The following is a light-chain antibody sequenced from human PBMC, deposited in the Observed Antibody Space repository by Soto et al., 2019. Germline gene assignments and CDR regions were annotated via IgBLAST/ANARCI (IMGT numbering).Light chain of an antibody. CDR2: DVS. CDR1: SSDVGCYNY. V-gene: IGLV2-8*01. CDR3: SSYAGSNTLV. Sequence: QSALTQPPSASGSPGQSVTVSCTGTSSDVGCYNYVSSYQQHPGKASNLIIYDVSERPSGVPDRFSGSKSVNTASLTVSGLQAEDEADYYCSSYAGSNTLVFGGGTKVTVL. J-gene: IGLJ2*01.